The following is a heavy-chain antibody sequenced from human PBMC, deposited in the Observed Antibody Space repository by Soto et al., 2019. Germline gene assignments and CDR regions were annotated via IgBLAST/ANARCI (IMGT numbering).Heavy chain of an antibody. D-gene: IGHD3-22*01. V-gene: IGHV1-69*02. J-gene: IGHJ6*02. CDR3: ARARHSSGYYYYYYYGMDV. CDR1: GGTFSSYT. CDR2: IIPILGIA. Sequence: SVKVSCKASGGTFSSYTISRVRQAPGQGLEWMGRIIPILGIANYAQKFQGRVTITADKSTSTAYMELSSLRSEDTAVYYCARARHSSGYYYYYYYGMDVWDQGTTVTVSS.